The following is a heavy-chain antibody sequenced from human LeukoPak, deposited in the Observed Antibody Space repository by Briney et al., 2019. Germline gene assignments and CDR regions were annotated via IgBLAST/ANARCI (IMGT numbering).Heavy chain of an antibody. CDR3: ARDGYYDGDAFDI. CDR1: GGSISSYY. J-gene: IGHJ3*02. D-gene: IGHD3-22*01. V-gene: IGHV4-59*01. Sequence: SETLSLTCTVSGGSISSYYWSWIRQPPGKGLEWIGYIYYSGSTNYNPSLKSRVTISVDTSKNQYSLKLSSVTAADTAVYYCARDGYYDGDAFDIWGQGTMVTVSS. CDR2: IYYSGST.